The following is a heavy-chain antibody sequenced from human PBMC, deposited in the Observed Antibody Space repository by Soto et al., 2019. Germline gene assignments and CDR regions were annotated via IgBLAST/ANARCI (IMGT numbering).Heavy chain of an antibody. CDR3: ARRGPGTYFDY. V-gene: IGHV3-23*01. D-gene: IGHD6-13*01. Sequence: GGSLRLSCAAAGFTFISYAMRWVRQAPGKGLEWVSAVSGSGGSTYYADSVKGRFTISRDNSKNTLYLQMNSLRAEDTAVYYCARRGPGTYFDYWGQGTLVTVSS. J-gene: IGHJ4*02. CDR1: GFTFISYA. CDR2: VSGSGGST.